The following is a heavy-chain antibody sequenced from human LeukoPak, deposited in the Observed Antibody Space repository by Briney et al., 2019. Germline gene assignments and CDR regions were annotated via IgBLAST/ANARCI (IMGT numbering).Heavy chain of an antibody. CDR1: GFTFSSYA. CDR2: ISSDGSYK. J-gene: IGHJ4*02. Sequence: GGSLRLSCAASGFTFSSYAMHWVRQAPGKGLEWVAVISSDGSYKYYADSVKGRFTISRDNSKNTLYLQMNSLRAEDTAVYYCASLDGYSFWGQGTLVTVSS. CDR3: ASLDGYSF. V-gene: IGHV3-30*04. D-gene: IGHD5-24*01.